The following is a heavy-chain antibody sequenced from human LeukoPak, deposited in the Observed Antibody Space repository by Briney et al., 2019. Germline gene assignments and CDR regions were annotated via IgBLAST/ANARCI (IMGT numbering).Heavy chain of an antibody. J-gene: IGHJ6*03. CDR2: MNPNSGNT. Sequence: ASVKVSCKASGYSFANYDINWVRQATGQGLEWVGWMNPNSGNTGYAQKFQGRVTITADKSTSTAYMELSSLRAEDTAVYYCAREKSFLEWLSTGRRDGYYMDVWGKGTTVTVSS. V-gene: IGHV1-8*03. D-gene: IGHD3-3*02. CDR1: GYSFANYD. CDR3: AREKSFLEWLSTGRRDGYYMDV.